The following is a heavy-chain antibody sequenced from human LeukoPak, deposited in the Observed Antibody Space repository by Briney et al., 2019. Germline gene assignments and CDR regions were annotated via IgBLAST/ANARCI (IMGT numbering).Heavy chain of an antibody. D-gene: IGHD3-22*01. CDR1: GFTFDDYA. Sequence: PGGSLRLSCAASGFTFDDYAMHWVRQAPGKGLEWVSGISWNSGSIGYADSVKGRFTISRDNAKNSLYLQMNSLRAEDTALYYCAKDHFYDSSAGYFDYWGQGTLVTVSS. CDR3: AKDHFYDSSAGYFDY. J-gene: IGHJ4*02. CDR2: ISWNSGSI. V-gene: IGHV3-9*01.